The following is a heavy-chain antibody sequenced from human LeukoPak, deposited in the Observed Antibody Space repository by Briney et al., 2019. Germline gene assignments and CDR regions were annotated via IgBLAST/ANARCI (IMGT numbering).Heavy chain of an antibody. J-gene: IGHJ5*02. CDR3: ARGFNYYDSSGYLNWFDP. D-gene: IGHD3-22*01. CDR1: GGSISSYY. CDR2: IYYSGST. V-gene: IGHV4-59*01. Sequence: SETLSLTCTVSGGSISSYYWSWIRQPPGKGLEWIGYIYYSGSTNYNPSLESRVTISVDTSKNQFSLKLSSVTAADTAVYYCARGFNYYDSSGYLNWFDPWGQGTLVTVSS.